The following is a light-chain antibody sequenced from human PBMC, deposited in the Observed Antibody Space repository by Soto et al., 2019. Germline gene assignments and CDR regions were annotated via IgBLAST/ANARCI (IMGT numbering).Light chain of an antibody. J-gene: IGKJ1*01. CDR1: QDISHY. CDR3: QKYNSAPRT. CDR2: GAS. Sequence: IQITQSPSSLSASIGDRVTITCRSSQDISHYLAWYQQRPGRVPKLLVYGASILFSGVPSRFSGSGSGTDFTLTISRLQPEDVATYYCQKYNSAPRTFGQGTKLDIK. V-gene: IGKV1-27*01.